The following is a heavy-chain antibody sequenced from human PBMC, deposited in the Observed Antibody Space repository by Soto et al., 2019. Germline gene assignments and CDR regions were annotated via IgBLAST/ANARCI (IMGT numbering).Heavy chain of an antibody. Sequence: QLQLQESGPGLVKPSETLSLSCTVSSGSISSRSYYWAWIRQPPGKGLEWIGSMYYSGSTYYNPSLKSRVTMSVDTSKNQFSLMLSSVTAADTAVYYCAIRFLEWLSPNDYYYYGMDVWGQGTTVTVSS. J-gene: IGHJ6*02. D-gene: IGHD3-3*01. V-gene: IGHV4-39*01. CDR1: SGSISSRSYY. CDR3: AIRFLEWLSPNDYYYYGMDV. CDR2: MYYSGST.